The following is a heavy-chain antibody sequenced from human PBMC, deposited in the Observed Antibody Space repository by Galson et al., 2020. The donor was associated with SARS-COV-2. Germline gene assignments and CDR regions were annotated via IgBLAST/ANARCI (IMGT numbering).Heavy chain of an antibody. D-gene: IGHD6-13*01. CDR2: IYYSGST. J-gene: IGHJ6*02. V-gene: IGHV4-61*01. CDR1: GGSVSSGSYY. CDR3: ARGGIAAAVNYYYYGMDV. Sequence: SETLSLTCTVSGGSVSSGSYYWSWIRQPPGKGLEWIGYIYYSGSTNYNPSLKSRVTISVDTSKNQFSLKLSSVTAADTAVYYCARGGIAAAVNYYYYGMDVWGQGTTVTVSS.